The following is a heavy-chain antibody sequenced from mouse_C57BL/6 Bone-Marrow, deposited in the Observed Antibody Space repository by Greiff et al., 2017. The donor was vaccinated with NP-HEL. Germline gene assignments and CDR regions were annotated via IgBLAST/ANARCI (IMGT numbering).Heavy chain of an antibody. J-gene: IGHJ1*03. V-gene: IGHV1-53*01. Sequence: QVQLQQPGTELVKPGTSVKLSCKSSGYTFTSYWMHWVKQRPGQGLEWIGNINPSNGGTNYNEKFKSKATLTVDKSSSTAYMQLSSLTSDDSAVYYCAREGRWLAICYWYLDVWDTGTTVTVSS. CDR3: AREGRWLAICYWYLDV. CDR1: GYTFTSYW. D-gene: IGHD2-3*01. CDR2: INPSNGGT.